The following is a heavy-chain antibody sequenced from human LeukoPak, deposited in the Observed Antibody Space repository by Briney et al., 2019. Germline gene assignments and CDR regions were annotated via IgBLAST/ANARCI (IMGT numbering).Heavy chain of an antibody. CDR2: ISSSSSYI. Sequence: GGSLRLSCAASGFTFSSYSMNWVRQAPGKGLEWVSSISSSSSYIYYGDSVKGRFTISRDNAKNSLYLQMNSLRAEDTAVYYCARVGGESSSSWYGDYWGQGTLVTVSS. CDR1: GFTFSSYS. J-gene: IGHJ4*02. D-gene: IGHD6-13*01. CDR3: ARVGGESSSSWYGDY. V-gene: IGHV3-21*01.